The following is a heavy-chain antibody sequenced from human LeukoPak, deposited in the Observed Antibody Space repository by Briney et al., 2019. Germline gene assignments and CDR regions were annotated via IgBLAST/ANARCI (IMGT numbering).Heavy chain of an antibody. CDR3: ARSFRLGSGWYYGY. D-gene: IGHD6-19*01. CDR2: MNPNSGNT. V-gene: IGHV1-8*02. CDR1: GYTFTSYD. Sequence: GASVKVSCTASGYTFTSYDINWVRQATGQGLEWMGWMNPNSGNTGYAQKFQGRVTMTRNTSISTAYMELSSLRSEDTAVYYCARSFRLGSGWYYGYWGQGTLVTVSS. J-gene: IGHJ4*02.